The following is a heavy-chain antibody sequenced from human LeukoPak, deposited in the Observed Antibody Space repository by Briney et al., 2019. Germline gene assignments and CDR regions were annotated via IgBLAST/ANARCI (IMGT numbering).Heavy chain of an antibody. CDR1: GFTFRCYW. Sequence: GSLRLSCAASGFTFRCYWMHWVRQASGEGLVGVSRINTDGSSTSYADSVKGRFTISRDNAKNTLYLQMNSLRAEDTAVYYCARESGIAAALDLWGQGTLVTVAS. CDR2: INTDGSST. D-gene: IGHD6-13*01. V-gene: IGHV3-74*01. CDR3: ARESGIAAALDL. J-gene: IGHJ5*02.